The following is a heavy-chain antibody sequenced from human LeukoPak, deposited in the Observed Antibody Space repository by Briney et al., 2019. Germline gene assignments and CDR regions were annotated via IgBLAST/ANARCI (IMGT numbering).Heavy chain of an antibody. D-gene: IGHD5-18*01. Sequence: GASVKVSCKASEYTFTGYYLHWVRQAPGQGLEWMGWINPHSGDTDYAQKFQGRVTMTRDTSISTAYMELSRLRSDDTAVYYCARGSYGYPYDYWGQGTLVTVSS. CDR2: INPHSGDT. J-gene: IGHJ4*02. CDR3: ARGSYGYPYDY. CDR1: EYTFTGYY. V-gene: IGHV1-2*02.